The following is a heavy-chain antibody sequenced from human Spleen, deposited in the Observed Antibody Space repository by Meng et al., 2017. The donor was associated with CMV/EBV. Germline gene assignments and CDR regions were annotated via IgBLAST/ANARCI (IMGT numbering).Heavy chain of an antibody. J-gene: IGHJ4*02. CDR1: GFTFSNYG. CDR3: ARRRALITAFGVVEE. Sequence: GGSLRLSCAASGFTFSNYGMHWVRQAPGKGLEWVAFIRYDGSTIYYADSVKGRFTISRDNAKKSLFLQMNSLSPEDTAFYYCARRRALITAFGVVEEWGQGTLVTVSS. D-gene: IGHD3-3*01. V-gene: IGHV3-30*02. CDR2: IRYDGSTI.